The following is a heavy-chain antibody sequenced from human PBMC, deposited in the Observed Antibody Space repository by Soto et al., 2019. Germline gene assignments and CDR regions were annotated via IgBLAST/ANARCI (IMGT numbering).Heavy chain of an antibody. J-gene: IGHJ4*02. D-gene: IGHD6-13*01. Sequence: QVQLVESGGGLVKPGGSLRLSCAASGFTFSDYYMSWIRQAPGKGLEWVSYISSSGSTIYYADSVKGRFTISRDNAKNSLYLEINSLRAEDTAVYYCAWPPAKQPPYFDYWGQGTLVTVSS. V-gene: IGHV3-11*01. CDR2: ISSSGSTI. CDR3: AWPPAKQPPYFDY. CDR1: GFTFSDYY.